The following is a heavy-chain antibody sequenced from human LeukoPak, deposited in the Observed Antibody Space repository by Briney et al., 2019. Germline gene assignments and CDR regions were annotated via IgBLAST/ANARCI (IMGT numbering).Heavy chain of an antibody. V-gene: IGHV1-2*06. CDR3: ARELDYYDSSGYPEYFQH. J-gene: IGHJ1*01. D-gene: IGHD3-22*01. CDR1: GYTFTGYY. CDR2: INPNSGGT. Sequence: ASVKVSCKASGYTFTGYYMHWVRQAPGQGLEWMGRINPNSGGTNYAQKFQGRVTMTRDTSISTAYMELSRLRSDDTAVCYCARELDYYDSSGYPEYFQHWGQGTLVTVSS.